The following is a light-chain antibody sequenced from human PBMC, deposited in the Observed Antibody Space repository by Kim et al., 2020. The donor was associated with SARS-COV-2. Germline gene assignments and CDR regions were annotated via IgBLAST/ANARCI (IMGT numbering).Light chain of an antibody. CDR3: HVWDSNTAV. CDR2: RDR. J-gene: IGLJ3*02. V-gene: IGLV3-9*01. CDR1: SIGANS. Sequence: SVALGQPARITGGGSSIGANSVHWYQQKPGQAPVLVIYRDRNRPSGIPERFSGSNSGNTATLTISRAQAGDEADYYCHVWDSNTAVFGGGTQLTVL.